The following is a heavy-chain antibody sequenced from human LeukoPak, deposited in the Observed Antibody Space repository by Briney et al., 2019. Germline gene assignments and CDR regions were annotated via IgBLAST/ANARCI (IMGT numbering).Heavy chain of an antibody. V-gene: IGHV1-2*02. J-gene: IGHJ5*02. CDR1: GYTFTGYY. CDR3: ARGDESTWFDP. Sequence: ASVKVSCKASGYTFTGYYMHWVRQAPGQGLEWMGWINPNSGGTNYAQKFQGRVTMTTDTSTSTAYMELRSLRSDDTAVYYCARGDESTWFDPWGQGTLVTVSS. CDR2: INPNSGGT.